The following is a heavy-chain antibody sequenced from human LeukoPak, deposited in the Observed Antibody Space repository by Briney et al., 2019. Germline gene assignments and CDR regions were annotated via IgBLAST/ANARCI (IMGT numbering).Heavy chain of an antibody. CDR1: GGSISSYY. J-gene: IGHJ4*02. Sequence: SETLSLTCTVSGGSISSYYWSWIRQPPGKGLQWIGHIYYSGSTNYNPSLKSRLTISVDTSKNQFSLKVSSVTAADTAVYYCARQELELRGGFDYWGQGTLVTVSS. D-gene: IGHD1-7*01. CDR2: IYYSGST. CDR3: ARQELELRGGFDY. V-gene: IGHV4-59*08.